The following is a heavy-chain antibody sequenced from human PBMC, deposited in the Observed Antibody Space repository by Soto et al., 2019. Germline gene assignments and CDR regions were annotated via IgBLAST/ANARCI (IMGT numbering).Heavy chain of an antibody. CDR2: SA. J-gene: IGHJ5*02. D-gene: IGHD2-15*01. V-gene: IGHV1-69*01. Sequence: QVQLVQSGAEVKKPGSSVKVSCKASGGTFSIYTISWVRQAPGQGLEWMGGSANSAQKFQGRLTVTADESTSTVSLELSSLTSADTAVYYCAREGPPDIAWFDPWGQGTLVSVSS. CDR3: AREGPPDIAWFDP. CDR1: GGTFSIYT.